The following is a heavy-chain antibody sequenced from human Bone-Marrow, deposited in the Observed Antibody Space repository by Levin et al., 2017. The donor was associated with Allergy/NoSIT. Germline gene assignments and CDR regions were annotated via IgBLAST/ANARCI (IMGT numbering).Heavy chain of an antibody. D-gene: IGHD1-7*01. CDR2: ISAYNGNT. J-gene: IGHJ4*02. V-gene: IGHV1-18*01. CDR3: ARGVGVTGSTMDY. Sequence: GESLKISCKTSGYIFTNYGINWVRQAPGQGLEWMAWISAYNGNTKFAQKFQGRVTMTTDTPTSTAYMDLRSLRSDDTAVYYCARGVGVTGSTMDYWGQGSLITVSS. CDR1: GYIFTNYG.